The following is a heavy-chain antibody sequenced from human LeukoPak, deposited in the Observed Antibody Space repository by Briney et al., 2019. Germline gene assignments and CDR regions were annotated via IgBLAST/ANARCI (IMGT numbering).Heavy chain of an antibody. Sequence: TGPCLTPSWAPDALTFSIYAINSVRHTPGKGLEWVARLHPDGSERNYVGSVERRFTVFGDNAKSSLFLQQHSLRVEDTAVYYCARGRYSFDYLAQGTLLSVST. CDR1: ALTFSIYA. V-gene: IGHV3-7*04. CDR2: LHPDGSER. J-gene: IGHJ4*02. D-gene: IGHD5-12*01. CDR3: ARGRYSFDY.